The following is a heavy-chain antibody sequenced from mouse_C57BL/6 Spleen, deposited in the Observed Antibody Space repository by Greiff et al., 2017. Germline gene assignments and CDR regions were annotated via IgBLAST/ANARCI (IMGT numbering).Heavy chain of an antibody. J-gene: IGHJ3*01. CDR3: ARWDSSGYPFAY. Sequence: EVQGVESGGGLVKPGGSLKLSCAASGFTFSDYGMHWVRQAPEKGLEWVAYISSGSSTIYYADTVKGRFTISRDNAKNTLFLHMTSLRSEDTAMYYCARWDSSGYPFAYWGQGTLVTVSA. CDR1: GFTFSDYG. V-gene: IGHV5-17*01. CDR2: ISSGSSTI. D-gene: IGHD3-2*02.